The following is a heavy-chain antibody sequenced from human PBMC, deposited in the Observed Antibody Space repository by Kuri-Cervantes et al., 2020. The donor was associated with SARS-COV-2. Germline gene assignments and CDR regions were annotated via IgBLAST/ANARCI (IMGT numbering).Heavy chain of an antibody. CDR3: ARGPYYDFWSGFDYYYYMDV. CDR1: GYTFTSYD. D-gene: IGHD3-3*01. V-gene: IGHV1-46*01. Sequence: ASVKVSCKASGYTFTSYDINWVRQATGQGLEWMGIINPSGGSTSYAQKFQGRVTMTRDTSTSTVYMELSSLRSEDTAVYYCARGPYYDFWSGFDYYYYMDVWGKGTTVTVSS. J-gene: IGHJ6*03. CDR2: INPSGGST.